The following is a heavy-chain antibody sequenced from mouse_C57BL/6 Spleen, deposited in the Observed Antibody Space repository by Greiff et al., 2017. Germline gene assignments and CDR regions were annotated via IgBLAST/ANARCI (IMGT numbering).Heavy chain of an antibody. Sequence: EVQLQQSGAELVRPGASVKLSCTASGFNIKDDYMHWVKQRPEQGLEWIGWIDPENGDTEYASKFQGKATITADTSSNTAYLQLSSLTSEDTAVYYCTTPTMVTTETYWGQGTLVTVSA. CDR2: IDPENGDT. V-gene: IGHV14-4*01. D-gene: IGHD2-9*01. CDR1: GFNIKDDY. CDR3: TTPTMVTTETY. J-gene: IGHJ3*01.